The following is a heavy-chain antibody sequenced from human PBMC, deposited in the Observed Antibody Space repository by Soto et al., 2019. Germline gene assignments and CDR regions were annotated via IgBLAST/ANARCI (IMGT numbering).Heavy chain of an antibody. J-gene: IGHJ4*02. CDR1: GGSIISDGYS. Sequence: SETLSLTCAVSGGSIISDGYSWSWIRQPPGKGLQWIGHIYEGGNTNYSPSFKSRVTISVDTSKSQFSLEMASVTAADTAVYYCARANLRSGWTFDHWGQGSPVTVSS. D-gene: IGHD6-19*01. V-gene: IGHV4-30-2*01. CDR2: IYEGGNT. CDR3: ARANLRSGWTFDH.